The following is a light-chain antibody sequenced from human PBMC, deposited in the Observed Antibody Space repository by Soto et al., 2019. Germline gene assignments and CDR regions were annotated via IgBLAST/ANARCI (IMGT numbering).Light chain of an antibody. CDR1: QTVSSSY. J-gene: IGKJ4*01. CDR3: QQYGASPPLS. V-gene: IGKV3-20*01. CDR2: GAS. Sequence: EIVLTQSPGTLSLTPGERATHSCRASQTVSSSYLAWYQQKPGQAPRLLIYGASSRATGIPDRFSGSGSGTDFTLTISRLEPEDFAVYYCQQYGASPPLSFGGGTKVDI.